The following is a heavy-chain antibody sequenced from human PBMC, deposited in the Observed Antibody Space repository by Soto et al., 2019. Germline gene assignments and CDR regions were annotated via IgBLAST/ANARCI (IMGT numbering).Heavy chain of an antibody. J-gene: IGHJ4*02. CDR3: ARGTQVASFDY. CDR1: GGSISSGGYY. D-gene: IGHD2-15*01. CDR2: IDYSGTP. V-gene: IGHV4-31*03. Sequence: SETLSLTCTVSGGSISSGGYYWSWIRQRPGKGLEWIAYIDYSGTPYYNPSLKSRVTMSLDTSENHFSLKLNSVTAADTAVYFCARGTQVASFDYWGQGTLVTVS.